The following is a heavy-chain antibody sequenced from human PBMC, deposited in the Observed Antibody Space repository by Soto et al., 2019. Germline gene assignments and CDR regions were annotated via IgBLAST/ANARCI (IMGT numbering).Heavy chain of an antibody. D-gene: IGHD2-15*01. CDR3: ARGLECRGYCLDKPTWFAP. CDR2: IIPIFGTP. J-gene: IGHJ5*02. V-gene: IGHV1-69*06. Sequence: ASVKVSCKASGGTFSTYTFSWVRQAPGQGLEWMGRIIPIFGTPYYAQKFQGRVTITADKSTSTVYMELSSLRSDDTAVYFCARGLECRGYCLDKPTWFAPWGQGTLVTVSP. CDR1: GGTFSTYT.